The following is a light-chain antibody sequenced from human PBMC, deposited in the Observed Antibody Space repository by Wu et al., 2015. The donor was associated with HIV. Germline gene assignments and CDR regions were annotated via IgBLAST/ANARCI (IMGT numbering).Light chain of an antibody. J-gene: IGKJ1*01. CDR1: QSISSW. CDR3: QQYNSYSRT. Sequence: DIQMTQSPSTLSASVGDRVTITCRASQSISSWLAWYQLQPGKAPKLLTYKASSLQSGVPPRFSGSGSGTEFTLTISSLQPDDFATYYCQQYNSYSRTFGQGTKVEVK. CDR2: KAS. V-gene: IGKV1-5*03.